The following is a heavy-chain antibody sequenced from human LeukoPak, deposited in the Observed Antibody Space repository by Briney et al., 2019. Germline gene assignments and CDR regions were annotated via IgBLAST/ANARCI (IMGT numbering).Heavy chain of an antibody. J-gene: IGHJ4*02. Sequence: GGSLRLSCEASGFAFSAHGMSWVRQAPGKGLEWVSAIGGYGTTTYYGDSVRGRFTISRDNSRNTMYLYMSSLRAEDTAVYYCAKDLILLREGSFDYWGQGTLVTVSS. CDR3: AKDLILLREGSFDY. CDR1: GFAFSAHG. CDR2: IGGYGTTT. D-gene: IGHD2/OR15-2a*01. V-gene: IGHV3-23*01.